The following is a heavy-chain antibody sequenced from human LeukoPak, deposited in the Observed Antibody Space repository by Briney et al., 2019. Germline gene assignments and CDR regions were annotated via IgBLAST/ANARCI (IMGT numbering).Heavy chain of an antibody. CDR2: IIPIFGTA. CDR3: ARAGWNLGDERDAFDI. D-gene: IGHD1-7*01. V-gene: IGHV1-69*05. Sequence: VASLKVSCKASGGTFSSYATSWVRQTPGQGLEWMGGIIPIFGTANYAQKFQGRVTITTGESTSTAYMELSSLRSEDTAVYYCARAGWNLGDERDAFDIWGQGTMVTVSS. CDR1: GGTFSSYA. J-gene: IGHJ3*02.